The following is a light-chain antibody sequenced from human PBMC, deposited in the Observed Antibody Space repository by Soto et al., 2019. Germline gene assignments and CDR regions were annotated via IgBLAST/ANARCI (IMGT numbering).Light chain of an antibody. CDR3: QQRYDWPLT. CDR2: DAS. CDR1: QSVNNY. V-gene: IGKV3-11*01. J-gene: IGKJ4*01. Sequence: EIVLTQSPATLSLSPGERATLYCRASQSVNNYLAWYQQKPGQAPRLLIYDASNRATGIPARFSGTGSGTDFTLTISRLEPEDFAVYYCQQRYDWPLTFGGGTKVEIK.